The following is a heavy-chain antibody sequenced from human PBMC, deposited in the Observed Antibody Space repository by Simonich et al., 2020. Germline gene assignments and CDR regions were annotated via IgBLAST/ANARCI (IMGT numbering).Heavy chain of an antibody. CDR1: GFTFSSYA. CDR3: ARDLGSSYYFDY. Sequence: GGGVVQPGRSLRLSFAASGFTFSSYAMHWVRWAPGKGLEWVAVISYEGSKKYSADSVKGRVTISRDNSKNTLYLQMNSLRAEDTAVYYCARDLGSSYYFDYWGQGTLVTVSS. D-gene: IGHD6-6*01. J-gene: IGHJ4*02. V-gene: IGHV3-30*07. CDR2: ISYEGSKK.